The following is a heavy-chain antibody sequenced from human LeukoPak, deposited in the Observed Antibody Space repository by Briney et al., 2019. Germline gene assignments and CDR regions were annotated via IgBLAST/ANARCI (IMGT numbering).Heavy chain of an antibody. CDR2: IYYSGST. CDR3: ASPTVRGTHYYYMDV. CDR1: GGSISSSSYY. Sequence: SETLSLTCTVSGGSISSSSYYWGWIRQPPGKGLEWIGSIYYSGSTYYNPSLKSRVTISVDTSKNQFPLKLSSVTAADTAVYYCASPTVRGTHYYYMDVWGKGTTVTVSS. J-gene: IGHJ6*03. D-gene: IGHD3-10*01. V-gene: IGHV4-39*01.